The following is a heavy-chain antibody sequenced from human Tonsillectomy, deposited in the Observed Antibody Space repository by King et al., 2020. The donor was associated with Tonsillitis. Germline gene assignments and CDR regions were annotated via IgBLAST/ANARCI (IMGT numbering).Heavy chain of an antibody. CDR1: GFTFSSYG. CDR2: IWFDGSNK. J-gene: IGHJ4*02. Sequence: VQLVESGGGVVQPGRSLRLSCAASGFTFSSYGMHWVRQAPGKGLEWVAVIWFDGSNKYYADSVKGRFTISRDNSKNTLYLQMNSLRAEDTAVYYCARDLRYRSSSTSSCSEAFDYWGQGTLVTVSS. V-gene: IGHV3-33*01. CDR3: ARDLRYRSSSTSSCSEAFDY. D-gene: IGHD2-2*01.